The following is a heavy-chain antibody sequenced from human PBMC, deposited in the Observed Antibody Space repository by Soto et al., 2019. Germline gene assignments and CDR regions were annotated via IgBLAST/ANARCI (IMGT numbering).Heavy chain of an antibody. D-gene: IGHD3-22*01. CDR1: GGSISSSISSYY. CDR3: VRDRPYYGFDY. J-gene: IGHJ4*01. V-gene: IGHV4-61*01. Sequence: QVQLQESGPGLVKPSETLSLTCTVSGGSISSSISSYYWSWIRQSPGKGLEWIGYIHHSGRSNHNPSLKSRLTLSVDTSKNQFSLNLSSVTAADTAVYYCVRDRPYYGFDYWGQGSLVTVSS. CDR2: IHHSGRS.